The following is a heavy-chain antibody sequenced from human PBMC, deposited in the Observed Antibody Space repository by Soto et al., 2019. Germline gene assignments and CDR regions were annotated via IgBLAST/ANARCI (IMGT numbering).Heavy chain of an antibody. V-gene: IGHV3-66*01. Sequence: EVKLVVSGGGLVQPGGSLRLSCAASGFTVGAKYMSWVRQAPGKGLEWVSVLYGSGDTYYADSVRGRFTISRDSSKNTLYLQMNSLRLDDTGVYYCAKAILQWQKVEWFDHWGQGALLSVSS. J-gene: IGHJ5*02. D-gene: IGHD6-19*01. CDR3: AKAILQWQKVEWFDH. CDR1: GFTVGAKY. CDR2: LYGSGDT.